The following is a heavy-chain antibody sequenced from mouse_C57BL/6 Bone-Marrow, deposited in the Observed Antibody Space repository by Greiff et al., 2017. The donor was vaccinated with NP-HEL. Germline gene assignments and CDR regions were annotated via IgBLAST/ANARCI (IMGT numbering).Heavy chain of an antibody. CDR3: ANYYGSSYYAMDY. D-gene: IGHD1-1*01. CDR2: IWTGGGT. Sequence: VKLQESGPGLVAPSQSLSITCTVSGFSLTSYAISWVRQPPGKGLEWLGVIWTGGGTNYNSALKSRLSISKDNSKSQVFLKMNSLQTDDTARYYCANYYGSSYYAMDYWGQGTSVTVSS. CDR1: GFSLTSYA. J-gene: IGHJ4*01. V-gene: IGHV2-9-1*01.